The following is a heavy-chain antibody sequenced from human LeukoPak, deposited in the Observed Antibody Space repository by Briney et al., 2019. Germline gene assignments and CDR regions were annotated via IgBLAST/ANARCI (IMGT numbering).Heavy chain of an antibody. CDR2: IYYTGSS. D-gene: IGHD5-12*01. Sequence: SETLSLTCSVSGGSISSFYWTWIRQPPGKGLEWIGYIYYTGSSNYNPSLKSRLTMSVDTSKSQFSLKLSSVTAADTAVYYCARRVATRSPYYYGMDVWGQGTSVTVSS. CDR1: GGSISSFY. V-gene: IGHV4-59*08. CDR3: ARRVATRSPYYYGMDV. J-gene: IGHJ6*02.